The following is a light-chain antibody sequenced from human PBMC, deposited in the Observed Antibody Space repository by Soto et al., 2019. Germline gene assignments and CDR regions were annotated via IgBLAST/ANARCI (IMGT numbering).Light chain of an antibody. CDR2: GAP. CDR3: QQYGSSSWT. CDR1: QSVSNNY. Sequence: EIALKQSPGTLSLSPGERATLSCRASQSVSNNYLAWYQQKPGQAPRLLIYGAPNRATGIPDRFSGSGSGTDFTLTISRLEPEDFAVYYCQQYGSSSWTFGQGTKVDFK. J-gene: IGKJ1*01. V-gene: IGKV3-20*01.